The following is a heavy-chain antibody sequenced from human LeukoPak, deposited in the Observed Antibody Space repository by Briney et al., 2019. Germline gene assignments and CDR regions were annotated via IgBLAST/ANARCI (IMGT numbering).Heavy chain of an antibody. CDR1: GFTFNNYG. CDR3: AKDLSRPNPVYVFDY. J-gene: IGHJ4*02. V-gene: IGHV3-30*18. Sequence: PGGSLRLSCAASGFTFNNYGMHWVRQAPGKGLEWVAVISYDGRNIHYPDSVKGRFTISRDISTDTLWLQMDSLRTEDTAVYYCAKDLSRPNPVYVFDYWGQGTLVTVSS. D-gene: IGHD5/OR15-5a*01. CDR2: ISYDGRNI.